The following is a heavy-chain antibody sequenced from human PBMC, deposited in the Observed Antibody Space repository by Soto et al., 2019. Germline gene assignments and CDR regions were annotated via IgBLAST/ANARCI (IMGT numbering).Heavy chain of an antibody. J-gene: IGHJ4*02. Sequence: EVQLVESGGGLVQPGGSLRLSCAASGFTFSTYAMHWVRQLTGKGLEWVSAIGTAGDTYYPGSVKGRFTISRENAKHSLYLQMNSMRAGDTAVYYCATATYGGYYDYWGQGTLVAVSS. D-gene: IGHD2-21*01. CDR2: IGTAGDT. V-gene: IGHV3-13*01. CDR3: ATATYGGYYDY. CDR1: GFTFSTYA.